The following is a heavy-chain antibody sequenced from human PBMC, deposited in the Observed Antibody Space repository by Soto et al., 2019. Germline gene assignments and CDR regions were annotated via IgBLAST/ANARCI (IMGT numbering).Heavy chain of an antibody. J-gene: IGHJ4*02. V-gene: IGHV4-4*02. CDR2: IYHSGST. D-gene: IGHD6-13*01. Sequence: SETLSLTCAVSGGPISSDNWWSWVRQPPGKGLEWIGEIYHSGSTNYNPSLKSRVTMSVVPSKNLFSLTLNSVTAADTAFYYCARDQGSHPGDWGQGTLVTVSS. CDR1: GGPISSDNW. CDR3: ARDQGSHPGD.